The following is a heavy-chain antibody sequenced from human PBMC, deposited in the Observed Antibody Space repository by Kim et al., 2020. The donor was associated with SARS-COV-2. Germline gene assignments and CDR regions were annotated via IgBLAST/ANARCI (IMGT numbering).Heavy chain of an antibody. CDR3: ARERFGGSFDY. Sequence: NTRYSHKFQGRVTITWDTSASTAYMALTSLRFEDTAVYYCARERFGGSFDYWGQGTLVTVSS. D-gene: IGHD3-10*01. J-gene: IGHJ4*02. V-gene: IGHV1-3*01. CDR2: NT.